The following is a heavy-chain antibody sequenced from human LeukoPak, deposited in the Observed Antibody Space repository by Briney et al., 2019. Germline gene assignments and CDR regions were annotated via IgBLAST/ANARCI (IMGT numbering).Heavy chain of an antibody. V-gene: IGHV5-51*01. CDR1: EYIFTTYW. CDR3: ARCGTIGTGGDY. D-gene: IGHD1-1*01. J-gene: IGHJ4*02. CDR2: IYPGDSDT. Sequence: GESLKISCKGSEYIFTTYWIDWVRQMPRKGLEWMGSIYPGDSDTRYSPSFQGQVTISADKSISTAYLQRSSLKASDSAMYYCARCGTIGTGGDYWGQGTLVTVSS.